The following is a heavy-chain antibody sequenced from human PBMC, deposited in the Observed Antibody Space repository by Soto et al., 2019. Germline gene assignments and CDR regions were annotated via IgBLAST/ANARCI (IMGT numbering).Heavy chain of an antibody. Sequence: QVQLQQWGAGLLKPSETLSLTCAVYGGSFSGYYWSWIRQPPGKGLEWIGEINHSGSTNYNPSLKSRVTISGDTSKNQFYLKLSSVAAADTAVYYCARGVGGFGELFDYWGQGTLVTVSS. CDR2: INHSGST. CDR1: GGSFSGYY. V-gene: IGHV4-34*01. J-gene: IGHJ4*02. CDR3: ARGVGGFGELFDY. D-gene: IGHD3-10*01.